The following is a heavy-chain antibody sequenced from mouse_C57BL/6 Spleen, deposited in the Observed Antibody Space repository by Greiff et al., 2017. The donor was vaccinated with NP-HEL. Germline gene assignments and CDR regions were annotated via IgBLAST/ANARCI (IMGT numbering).Heavy chain of an antibody. CDR3: ASYYYGSSGAY. J-gene: IGHJ3*01. CDR2: ILPGSGST. Sequence: VQLQQSGAELMKPGASVKLSCKATGYTFTGYWIEWVKQRPGHGLEWIGEILPGSGSTNYNEKFKGKATFTADTSSSTAYMQLSSLTTEDSAIYYCASYYYGSSGAYWGQGTLVTVSA. D-gene: IGHD1-1*01. V-gene: IGHV1-9*01. CDR1: GYTFTGYW.